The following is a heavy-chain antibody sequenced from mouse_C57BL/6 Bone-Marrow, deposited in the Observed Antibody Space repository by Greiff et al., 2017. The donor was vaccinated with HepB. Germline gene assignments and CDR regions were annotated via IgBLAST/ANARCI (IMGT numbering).Heavy chain of an antibody. CDR1: GYTFTDYE. J-gene: IGHJ4*01. CDR2: IDPETGGT. CDR3: TRETVVPYAMDY. D-gene: IGHD1-1*01. Sequence: VQRVESGAELVRPGASVTLSCKASGYTFTDYEMHWVKQTPVHGLEWIGAIDPETGGTAYNQKFKGKAILTADKSSSTAYMELRSLTSEDSAVYYCTRETVVPYAMDYWGQGTSVTVSS. V-gene: IGHV1-15*01.